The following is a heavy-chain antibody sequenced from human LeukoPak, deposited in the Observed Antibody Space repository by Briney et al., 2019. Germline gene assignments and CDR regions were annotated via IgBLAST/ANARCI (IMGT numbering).Heavy chain of an antibody. D-gene: IGHD6-19*01. Sequence: GGSLRLSCAASGFTFSSYGMSWVRQAPGKGLEWVSAISGSGGSTYYADSVKGRFTISRDNSKNTLYLQMNSLRAEDTAVYYCAKGSYRSGWYDWFDPWGQGTLVTVSS. CDR2: ISGSGGST. J-gene: IGHJ5*02. V-gene: IGHV3-23*01. CDR1: GFTFSSYG. CDR3: AKGSYRSGWYDWFDP.